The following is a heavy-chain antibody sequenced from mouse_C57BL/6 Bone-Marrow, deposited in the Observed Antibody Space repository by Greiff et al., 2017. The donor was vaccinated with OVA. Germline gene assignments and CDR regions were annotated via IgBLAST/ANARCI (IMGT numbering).Heavy chain of an antibody. CDR3: ARRKIYDGFFAY. CDR2: INPNNGGT. CDR1: GYTFTDYY. D-gene: IGHD2-3*01. Sequence: EVQLQQSGPELVKPGASVKISCKASGYTFTDYYMNWVKQSHGKSLEWIGDINPNNGGTSYNQKFKGKATLTVDKSSSTAYMELRSLTSEDSAVYYCARRKIYDGFFAYWGQGTLVTVSA. J-gene: IGHJ3*01. V-gene: IGHV1-26*01.